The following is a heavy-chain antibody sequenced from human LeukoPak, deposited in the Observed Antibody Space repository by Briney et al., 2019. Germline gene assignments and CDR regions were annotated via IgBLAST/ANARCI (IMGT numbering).Heavy chain of an antibody. V-gene: IGHV3-64D*06. D-gene: IGHD6-6*01. J-gene: IGHJ4*02. CDR1: GFPFSSYA. Sequence: PGGSLRLSCSASGFPFSSYAMHWVRQAPGKGLEYVSAISTNGDNTYYADSVKGRFTISRDNSKNALYLQMSSLRGEDTAVYYCVKDRRYSSSSYFDYWGQGALVTVSS. CDR2: ISTNGDNT. CDR3: VKDRRYSSSSYFDY.